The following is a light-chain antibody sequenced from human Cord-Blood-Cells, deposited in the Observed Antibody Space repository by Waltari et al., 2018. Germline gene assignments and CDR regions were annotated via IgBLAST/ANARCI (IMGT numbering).Light chain of an antibody. CDR2: AAS. J-gene: IGKJ1*01. CDR3: QQSYSTPPT. V-gene: IGKV1-39*01. Sequence: DIQMTQSPSSLSASVGDRVTITCRASQSISSYLNWYQQKPGKAPKILIYAASSLQSGVPSSFSGSGSGTDFTLTISSLQPEDFATYYCQQSYSTPPTFGQGTKVEIK. CDR1: QSISSY.